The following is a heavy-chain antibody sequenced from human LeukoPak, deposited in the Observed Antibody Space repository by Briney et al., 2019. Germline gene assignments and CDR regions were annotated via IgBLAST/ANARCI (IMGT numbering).Heavy chain of an antibody. D-gene: IGHD5-18*01. CDR3: AREPPRYSYGSYYFDY. CDR1: GFTFSSYS. Sequence: GGSLRLSWAASGFTFSSYSMNWVRQAPGKGLEWVSSISSSSSYIYYADSVKGRFTISRDNAKNSLYLQMNSPRAEDTAVYYCAREPPRYSYGSYYFDYWGQGTLVTVSS. J-gene: IGHJ4*02. V-gene: IGHV3-21*01. CDR2: ISSSSSYI.